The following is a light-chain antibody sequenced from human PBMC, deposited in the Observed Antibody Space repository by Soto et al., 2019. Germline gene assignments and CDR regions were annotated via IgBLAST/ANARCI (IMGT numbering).Light chain of an antibody. V-gene: IGKV1-6*01. Sequence: AIQMTQSPSSLSASVGDRVTITCRAIQGIRNDLGWYQQRPGKAPKLLIYATSNLQTGIPSRFSGSGSGTDFTLTISSLQPEDFATYYCQQDYSYPRTFGQGTKVEIK. CDR3: QQDYSYPRT. CDR1: QGIRND. CDR2: ATS. J-gene: IGKJ1*01.